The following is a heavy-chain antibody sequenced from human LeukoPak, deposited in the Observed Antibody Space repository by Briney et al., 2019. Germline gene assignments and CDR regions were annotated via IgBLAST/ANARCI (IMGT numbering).Heavy chain of an antibody. CDR1: GGSISGSNHY. V-gene: IGHV4-39*01. J-gene: IGHJ4*02. Sequence: SETLSLTCTVSGGSISGSNHYWGWIRQPPGKGLECIGSISQSGSTYHNPSLKSRLTISVGTSKNQLSLKLNSVTAADTAVYYCARHSYGDYYFDYWGQGALVTVSS. CDR3: ARHSYGDYYFDY. D-gene: IGHD4-17*01. CDR2: ISQSGST.